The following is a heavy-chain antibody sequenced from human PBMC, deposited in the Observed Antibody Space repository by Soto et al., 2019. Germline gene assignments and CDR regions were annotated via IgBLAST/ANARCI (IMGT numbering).Heavy chain of an antibody. D-gene: IGHD6-13*01. CDR2: ISGSGDDT. CDR1: GFTFTTYA. V-gene: IGHV3-23*01. J-gene: IGHJ4*02. Sequence: PGGSLRLSCATSGFTFTTYAMSWVRQAPGKGLEWVSGISGSGDDTYYADSAKGRFTISKDNSENTLVLQMNSLRVEGTAVYYCASSSWYAFEYWGQGTLVTVS. CDR3: ASSSWYAFEY.